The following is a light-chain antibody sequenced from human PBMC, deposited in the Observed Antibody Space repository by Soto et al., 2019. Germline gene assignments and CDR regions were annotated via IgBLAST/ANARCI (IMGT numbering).Light chain of an antibody. V-gene: IGKV3-20*01. Sequence: IALTQSPGTLSLSPGERATLSCRASQSLAGKNLAWYQQKPGQAPRLLIHGVSSRATGIPDRFSGSGSDTDFTLTITRVQPEDFAVYYCHHYVTSLWTFGQGTRVEIK. CDR1: QSLAGKN. J-gene: IGKJ1*01. CDR3: HHYVTSLWT. CDR2: GVS.